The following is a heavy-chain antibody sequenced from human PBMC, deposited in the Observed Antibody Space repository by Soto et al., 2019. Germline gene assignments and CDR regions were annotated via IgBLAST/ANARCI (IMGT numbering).Heavy chain of an antibody. D-gene: IGHD6-25*01. Sequence: SVKVSCKASGGTFSSYAISWVRQAPGQGLEWMGGIIPIFGTANYAQKFQGRVTITADESTSTAYMELSSLRSEDTAVYYCARVPFTLNIAAAGGHHDGRAVWGKGPPVTVSP. CDR2: IIPIFGTA. V-gene: IGHV1-69*13. CDR3: ARVPFTLNIAAAGGHHDGRAV. J-gene: IGHJ6*04. CDR1: GGTFSSYA.